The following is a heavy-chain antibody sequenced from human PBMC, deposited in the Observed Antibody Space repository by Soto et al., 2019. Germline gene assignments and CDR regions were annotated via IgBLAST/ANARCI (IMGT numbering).Heavy chain of an antibody. V-gene: IGHV3-23*01. CDR1: GFTFSSYS. CDR2: ISSSGGST. Sequence: EVELFESGGDLVQPGGSLRLSCAASGFTFSSYSMIWVRQAPGKGLEWVSAISSSGGSTYYAESVKGRFTISRDNSKNTLYLQVNSLRAEDTAVYYCAKSGNGGNGIEGYSISYFYYYYFAMDVWGQGTTVTVSS. CDR3: AKSGNGGNGIEGYSISYFYYYYFAMDV. D-gene: IGHD1-26*01. J-gene: IGHJ6*02.